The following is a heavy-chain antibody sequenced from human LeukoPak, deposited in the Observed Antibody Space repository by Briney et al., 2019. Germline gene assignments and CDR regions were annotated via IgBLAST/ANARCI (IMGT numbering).Heavy chain of an antibody. CDR3: ARHISGSYSRGIDY. J-gene: IGHJ4*02. D-gene: IGHD1-26*01. CDR2: ISYNGYP. V-gene: IGHV4-59*08. CDR1: GGSTSGFH. Sequence: PSETLSLTCNVSGGSTSGFHWSWIRQPPGKGLEWIGYISYNGYPNHNPSLKSRVTMSLDTSRNQFSLKLNSVTAADTALYYCARHISGSYSRGIDYWGQGTLVTVST.